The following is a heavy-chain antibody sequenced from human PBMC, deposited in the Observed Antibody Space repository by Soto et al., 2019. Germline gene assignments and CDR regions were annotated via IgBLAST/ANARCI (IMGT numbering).Heavy chain of an antibody. CDR3: ARSPYNWNYSWFDP. D-gene: IGHD1-7*01. Sequence: KTSETLSLTCTVSGGSISSYYWSWIRQPPGKGLEWIGYIYYSGSTNYNPSLKSRVTISVDTSKNQFSLKLSSVTAADTAVYYCARSPYNWNYSWFDPWGQGXRVTVSS. V-gene: IGHV4-59*01. CDR2: IYYSGST. CDR1: GGSISSYY. J-gene: IGHJ5*02.